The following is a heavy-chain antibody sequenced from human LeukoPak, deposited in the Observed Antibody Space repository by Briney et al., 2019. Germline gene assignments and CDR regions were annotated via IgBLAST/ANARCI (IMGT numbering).Heavy chain of an antibody. V-gene: IGHV1-2*02. CDR1: GYSFTDYC. CDR3: ARADRLHGGPYLIGP. CDR2: INPNSGGT. Sequence: ASVKVSCKTSGYSFTDYCMHWVRQAPGQGLEWMGWINPNSGGTSSAQKFQGRVTMTRDTSISTVYMEVSWLTSDDTAIYYCARADRLHGGPYLIGPWGQGTLVTVSS. J-gene: IGHJ5*02. D-gene: IGHD2-21*01.